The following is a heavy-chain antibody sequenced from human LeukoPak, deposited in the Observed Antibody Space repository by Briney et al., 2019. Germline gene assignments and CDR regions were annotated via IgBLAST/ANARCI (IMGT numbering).Heavy chain of an antibody. CDR3: ARDGSSGYYDY. J-gene: IGHJ4*02. Sequence: GGSLRLSCAASGFTFSSYAMHWVRQAPGKGLEWVAVISYDGSNKYYADSVKGRFTISRDNSENTLYLQTNSLRAEDTAVYYCARDGSSGYYDYWGQGTLVTVSS. V-gene: IGHV3-30*04. CDR1: GFTFSSYA. CDR2: ISYDGSNK. D-gene: IGHD3-22*01.